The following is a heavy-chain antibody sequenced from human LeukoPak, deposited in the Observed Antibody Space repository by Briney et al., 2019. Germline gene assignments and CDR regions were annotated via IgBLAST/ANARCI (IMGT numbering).Heavy chain of an antibody. J-gene: IGHJ4*02. CDR2: IDNAGSIT. V-gene: IGHV3-74*03. CDR1: GFTFSNYW. D-gene: IGHD1-26*01. CDR3: AKGGKWDVTPFDY. Sequence: QPGGSLRLSCAASGFTFSNYWIHWVRQAPGKGLVWVSRIDNAGSITTYADSVKGRFTISRDNSKNTLYLQVNSLRAEDTAVYYCAKGGKWDVTPFDYWGQGTLVTVSS.